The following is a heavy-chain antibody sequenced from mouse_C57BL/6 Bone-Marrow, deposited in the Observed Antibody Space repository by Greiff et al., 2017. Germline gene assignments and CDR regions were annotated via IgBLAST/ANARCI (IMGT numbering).Heavy chain of an antibody. Sequence: VQLQQSGAELVRPGTSVKVSCKASGYAFTNYLLEWVKQRPGQGLEWIGVINPGSGGTNYNEKFKGKATLTADKSSSTAYMQLSSLTSEDSAVYFCARGGGITTVVAPFAYWGQGTPVTVSA. J-gene: IGHJ3*01. CDR3: ARGGGITTVVAPFAY. CDR1: GYAFTNYL. V-gene: IGHV1-54*01. CDR2: INPGSGGT. D-gene: IGHD1-1*01.